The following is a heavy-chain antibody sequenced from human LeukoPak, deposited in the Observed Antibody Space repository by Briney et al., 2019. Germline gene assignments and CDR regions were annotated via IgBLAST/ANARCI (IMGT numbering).Heavy chain of an antibody. D-gene: IGHD5-12*01. J-gene: IGHJ4*02. Sequence: GGTLRLSCAASGFTFSNYAMSWVGQAPGNGLEWVSIISGSGDNTHYADSVKGRFTISRDNSKNTLYLQMKTLRAEDTAIYYCARRGWLINFDYWGQGTLVTVSS. CDR1: GFTFSNYA. CDR2: ISGSGDNT. V-gene: IGHV3-23*01. CDR3: ARRGWLINFDY.